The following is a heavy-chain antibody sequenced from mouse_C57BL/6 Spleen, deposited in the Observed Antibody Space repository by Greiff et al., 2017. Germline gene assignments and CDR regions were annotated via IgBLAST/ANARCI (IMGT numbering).Heavy chain of an antibody. CDR1: GYTFTNYT. J-gene: IGHJ4*01. Sequence: VQLQQSGAELARPGASVKMSCKASGYTFTNYTMHWVKQRPGQGLEWIGYMNPSSGYTKYNQKFKDKATLTADKSSSTAYMQLSSLTSEDSAVYYCARDRGMDYWGQGTSVTVSS. D-gene: IGHD3-1*01. CDR2: MNPSSGYT. CDR3: ARDRGMDY. V-gene: IGHV1-4*01.